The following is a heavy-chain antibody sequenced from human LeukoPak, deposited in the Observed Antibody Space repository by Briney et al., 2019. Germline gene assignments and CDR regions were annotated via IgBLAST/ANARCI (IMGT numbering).Heavy chain of an antibody. CDR2: IYYSGTS. J-gene: IGHJ3*02. D-gene: IGHD2-2*01. Sequence: SETLSLTCTVSGDSMTSYYWSWIRQPPGKGLEWIGNIYYSGTSNYNPSLRSRVTISEDTSKNQFSLELNSVTVADTAVYYCARHDQVSTSSPKFNDAFDIWGQGKMVTVSS. CDR1: GDSMTSYY. CDR3: ARHDQVSTSSPKFNDAFDI. V-gene: IGHV4-59*08.